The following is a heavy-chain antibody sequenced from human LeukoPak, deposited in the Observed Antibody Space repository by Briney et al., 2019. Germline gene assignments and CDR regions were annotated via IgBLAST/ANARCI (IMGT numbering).Heavy chain of an antibody. Sequence: SETLTLTCTVSGGSISSYYWSWIRQPPGKGLEWIGYIYYSGSTNYNPSLKSRVTISVDTSKNQFSLKVSSVTAADTAVYYCARESLGSGWPVPYYFDYWGRGTLVTVSS. CDR3: ARESLGSGWPVPYYFDY. J-gene: IGHJ4*02. CDR2: IYYSGST. D-gene: IGHD6-19*01. V-gene: IGHV4-59*01. CDR1: GGSISSYY.